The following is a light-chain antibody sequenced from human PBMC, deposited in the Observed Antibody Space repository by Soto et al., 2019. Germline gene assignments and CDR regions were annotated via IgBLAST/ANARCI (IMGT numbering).Light chain of an antibody. CDR2: DAS. CDR3: QQYNTWPPWT. Sequence: ILMTQSPATLSVSPGERATLSCRASQSVSNNLAWYQQKPGQAPRLLIYDASTRATGIPARFSGSGSGTQLTITIPGLQDEDFAVSYCQQYNTWPPWTFGQGTKVAIK. J-gene: IGKJ1*01. CDR1: QSVSNN. V-gene: IGKV3-15*01.